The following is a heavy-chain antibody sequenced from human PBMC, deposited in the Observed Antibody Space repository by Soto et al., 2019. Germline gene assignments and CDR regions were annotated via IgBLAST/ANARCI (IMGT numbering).Heavy chain of an antibody. CDR2: ISGSADNT. J-gene: IGHJ5*02. CDR1: GLTFSSYA. V-gene: IGHV3-23*01. Sequence: EVQLLESGGGLVQPGGSLRLSCAASGLTFSSYAMSWVRQAPGKGPEWVSAISGSADNTYYGDSVKGRFTISKDNSKNTLYLQIKSLRAEDTALYYCAKNGYGSDVLWWFDPWGQGTLVTVSS. D-gene: IGHD5-12*01. CDR3: AKNGYGSDVLWWFDP.